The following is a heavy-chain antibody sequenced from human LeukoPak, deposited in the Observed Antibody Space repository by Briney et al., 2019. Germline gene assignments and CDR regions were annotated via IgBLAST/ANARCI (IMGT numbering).Heavy chain of an antibody. CDR3: ARVTTEDKLRYFDWLLYPGFDY. Sequence: GGSLRLSCAASGFTFSSYSMNWVRQAPGKGLEWVSSISSISSYIYYADSVKGRFTISRDNAKNSLYLQMNSLRAEDTAVYYCARVTTEDKLRYFDWLLYPGFDYWGQGTLVTVSS. CDR2: ISSISSYI. D-gene: IGHD3-9*01. V-gene: IGHV3-21*01. CDR1: GFTFSSYS. J-gene: IGHJ4*02.